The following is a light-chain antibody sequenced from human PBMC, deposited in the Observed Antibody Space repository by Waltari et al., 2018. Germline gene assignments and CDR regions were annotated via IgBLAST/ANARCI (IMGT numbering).Light chain of an antibody. CDR2: DAS. CDR3: QQRSNWPPSIT. Sequence: EIVLTQSPATLSLSPGERATLSCRASRSVSSYLAWYQQKPGQAPGLLIYDASNRATGIPARFSGSGSGTDFTLTISSLEPEDFAVYYCQQRSNWPPSITFGQGTRLEIK. J-gene: IGKJ5*01. V-gene: IGKV3-11*01. CDR1: RSVSSY.